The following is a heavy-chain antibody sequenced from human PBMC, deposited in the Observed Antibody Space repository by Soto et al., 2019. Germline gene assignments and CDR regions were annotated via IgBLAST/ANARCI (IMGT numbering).Heavy chain of an antibody. CDR3: ARDGIMTTVTIMGY. J-gene: IGHJ4*02. CDR1: GYTFTSYG. D-gene: IGHD4-17*01. CDR2: ISAYNGNT. V-gene: IGHV1-18*01. Sequence: QVQLVQSGAEVKKPGASVKVSCKASGYTFTSYGISWVRQAPGQGLEWMGWISAYNGNTNYAQKLQGRVTMTTDTSTSTAYMELRRLRSEDTAVYDCARDGIMTTVTIMGYWGQGTLVTVSS.